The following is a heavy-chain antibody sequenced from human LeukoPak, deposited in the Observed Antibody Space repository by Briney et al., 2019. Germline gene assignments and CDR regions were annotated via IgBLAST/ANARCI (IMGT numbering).Heavy chain of an antibody. Sequence: ASVKVSCKASGYTLTSYGISWVRQAPGQGLEWMGWISAYNGNTNYAQKLQGRVTMTTDTSTSTACMELRSLRSDDTAVYYCARDSRHIVVVTASGYWGQGTLVTVSS. D-gene: IGHD2-21*02. CDR3: ARDSRHIVVVTASGY. CDR1: GYTLTSYG. V-gene: IGHV1-18*04. CDR2: ISAYNGNT. J-gene: IGHJ4*02.